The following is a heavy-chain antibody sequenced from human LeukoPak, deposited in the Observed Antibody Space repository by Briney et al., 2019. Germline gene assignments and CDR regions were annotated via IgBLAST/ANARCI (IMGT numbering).Heavy chain of an antibody. V-gene: IGHV3-66*02. CDR2: IYSGGST. D-gene: IGHD3-10*01. CDR1: GFTFSSYS. Sequence: PGGSLRLSCAASGFTFSSYSMNWVRQAPGKGLEWVSVIYSGGSTYYADSVKGRFTISRDNSKNTLYLQMNSLRAEDTAVYYCARDREGYYGSGSYVYWGQGTLVTVSS. J-gene: IGHJ4*02. CDR3: ARDREGYYGSGSYVY.